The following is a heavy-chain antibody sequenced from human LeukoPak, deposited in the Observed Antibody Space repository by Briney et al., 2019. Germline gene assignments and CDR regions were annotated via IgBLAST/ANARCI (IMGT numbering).Heavy chain of an antibody. CDR1: GYTFTSYY. CDR3: ARAPEPMYYFDY. J-gene: IGHJ4*02. Sequence: ASVKVSCKASGYTFTSYYMHWVREAPGQGLEWMGIINPSGGSTSYAQKFQGRVTMTRDTSTSTVYMELSSLRSEDTAVYYCARAPEPMYYFDYWGQGTLVTVSS. V-gene: IGHV1-46*01. D-gene: IGHD3-10*02. CDR2: INPSGGST.